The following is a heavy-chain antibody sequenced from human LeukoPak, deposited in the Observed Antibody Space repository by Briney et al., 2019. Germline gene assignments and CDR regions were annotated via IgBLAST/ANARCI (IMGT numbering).Heavy chain of an antibody. CDR3: ARLGYCSSTSCYTGFIPNYWYFDL. D-gene: IGHD2-2*02. J-gene: IGHJ2*01. Sequence: SETLSLTCAVYGGSFSGYYWSWIRQPPGKGPEWIGYIYYSGSTNYNPSLKSRVTISVDTSKNQFSLKLSSVTAADTAVYYCARLGYCSSTSCYTGFIPNYWYFDLWGRGTLVTVSS. V-gene: IGHV4-59*08. CDR2: IYYSGST. CDR1: GGSFSGYY.